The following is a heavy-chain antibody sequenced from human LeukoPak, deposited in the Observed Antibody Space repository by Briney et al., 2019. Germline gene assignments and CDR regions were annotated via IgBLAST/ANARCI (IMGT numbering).Heavy chain of an antibody. J-gene: IGHJ4*02. D-gene: IGHD5-18*01. Sequence: ASVKVSCKASGGTFSSYAISWVRQAPGQGLEWMGRIIPILSIANYAQKFQGRVTITTDESTSTAYMELSSLRSEDTAVYYCARAGGTAMVPGYFDYWGQGTLVTVSS. CDR1: GGTFSSYA. CDR2: IIPILSIA. CDR3: ARAGGTAMVPGYFDY. V-gene: IGHV1-69*04.